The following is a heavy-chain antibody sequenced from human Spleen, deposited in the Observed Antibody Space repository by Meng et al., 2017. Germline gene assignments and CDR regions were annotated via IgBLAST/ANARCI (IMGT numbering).Heavy chain of an antibody. CDR2: IKESGRH. V-gene: IGHV4-34*04. Sequence: RWGPGLCIPTPRPSLYRVCLGASVCLCFSRCTRPPPRRGLEWFGEIKESGRHNHPPSFMGRATTTVDTSQTTLSMQLRSVTAAESVVYYFARGPTTMAHDFDYWGQGTLVTVSS. D-gene: IGHD4-23*01. CDR3: ARGPTTMAHDFDY. CDR1: GASVCLCF. J-gene: IGHJ4*02.